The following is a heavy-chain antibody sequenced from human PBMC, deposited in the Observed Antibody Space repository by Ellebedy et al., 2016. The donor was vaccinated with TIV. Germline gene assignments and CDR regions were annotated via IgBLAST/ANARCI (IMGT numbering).Heavy chain of an antibody. J-gene: IGHJ3*01. Sequence: GGSLRLSCAASGFAFSGYWMHWVRQAPGKGLLWVSRSNPDGTDTRYAQFVRGQFTISRDNAKNVLYLQMDGLRVEDTAVYYCARATRAPNTVNAYDLWGPGTMVTVSS. V-gene: IGHV3-74*01. D-gene: IGHD3-22*01. CDR2: SNPDGTDT. CDR1: GFAFSGYW. CDR3: ARATRAPNTVNAYDL.